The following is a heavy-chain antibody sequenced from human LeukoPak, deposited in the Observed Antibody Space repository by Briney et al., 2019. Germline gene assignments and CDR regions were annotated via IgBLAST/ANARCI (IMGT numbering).Heavy chain of an antibody. D-gene: IGHD4-23*01. CDR3: ARHPGKVTNDWYFDL. V-gene: IGHV1-2*02. CDR2: INPNSGGT. CDR1: GYTSTGYY. J-gene: IGHJ2*01. Sequence: GASVKVSCKASGYTSTGYYMHWVRQAPGQGLEWMGWINPNSGGTNYAQKFQGRVTMTRDTSITTAYMELSRLSSDDTAVYYCARHPGKVTNDWYFDLWGRGTLVTVSS.